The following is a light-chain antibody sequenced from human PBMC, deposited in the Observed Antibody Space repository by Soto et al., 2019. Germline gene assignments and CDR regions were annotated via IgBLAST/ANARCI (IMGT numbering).Light chain of an antibody. J-gene: IGLJ2*01. V-gene: IGLV2-8*01. CDR1: SSDVGGYNF. CDR2: EVT. CDR3: SSYAGGNIVL. Sequence: QSVLTQPPSASGSPGQSVTISCAGTSSDVGGYNFVSWYQQYPGKAPKLMIYEVTKRPSGVPDRFSGSKSGNTASLTVSGLQAEDEADYYCSSYAGGNIVLFGGGTKLTVL.